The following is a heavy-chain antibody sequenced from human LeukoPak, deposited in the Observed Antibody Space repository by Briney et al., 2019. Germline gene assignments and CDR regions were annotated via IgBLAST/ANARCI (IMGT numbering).Heavy chain of an antibody. J-gene: IGHJ4*02. CDR3: ARRGESTTYGDYRFDY. Sequence: GGSLRLSCAASGFTFSTYSMNWVRQAPGKGLEWVSSISSSNSYIYYADSVKGRFTISRDNAKNSLYLQMNSLRAEDTAVYYCARRGESTTYGDYRFDYWGQGTLVTVSS. D-gene: IGHD4-17*01. V-gene: IGHV3-21*01. CDR2: ISSSNSYI. CDR1: GFTFSTYS.